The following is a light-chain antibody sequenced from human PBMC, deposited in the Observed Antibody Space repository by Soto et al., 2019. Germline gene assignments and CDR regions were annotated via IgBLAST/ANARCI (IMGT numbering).Light chain of an antibody. CDR2: SNN. CDR1: SSNIGSNT. CDR3: AAWDDRLNGRGV. V-gene: IGLV1-44*01. Sequence: QSVLTQPPSASGTPGQRVTISCSGSSSNIGSNTGNWYQQLPGTAPKLLIYSNNQRPSGVPDRFSGSRSGTSASLASSGLQSEDEGDYYCAAWDDRLNGRGVFGGGTKLTVL. J-gene: IGLJ3*02.